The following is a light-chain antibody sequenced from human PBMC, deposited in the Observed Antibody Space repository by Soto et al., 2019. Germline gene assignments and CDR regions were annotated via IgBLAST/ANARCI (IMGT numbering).Light chain of an antibody. J-gene: IGKJ1*01. CDR2: AAS. CDR3: QQYNSHSPWT. Sequence: EIVMTQSPATLSVSPGERATLSCRASQSVSSNLAWYQQKPGQAPRLLIYAASTRATGIPARFSGSGSGTEFTLTISSLQPDDFATYYCQQYNSHSPWTFGQGTKVDI. V-gene: IGKV3-15*01. CDR1: QSVSSN.